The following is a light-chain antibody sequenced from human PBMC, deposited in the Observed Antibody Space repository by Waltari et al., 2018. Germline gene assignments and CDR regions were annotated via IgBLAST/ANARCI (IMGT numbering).Light chain of an antibody. CDR3: QQSYSRPPT. Sequence: DIQMTQAPSSLSASIGDRVIITCRASENIANYVSWYRQKPGTAPELLIYRISSLQSGVPSRFIGGGSGTDFTLTISRLQPEDFATYICQQSYSRPPTFGQGTKVEIK. J-gene: IGKJ2*01. V-gene: IGKV1-39*01. CDR2: RIS. CDR1: ENIANY.